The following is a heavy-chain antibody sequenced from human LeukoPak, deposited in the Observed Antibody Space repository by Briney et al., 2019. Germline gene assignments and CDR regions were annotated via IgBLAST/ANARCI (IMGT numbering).Heavy chain of an antibody. V-gene: IGHV3-30-3*02. J-gene: IGHJ4*02. CDR2: ISYDGSNK. CDR3: AKDAAHLPYYYDSSGYFDY. D-gene: IGHD3-22*01. CDR1: GLTFSGYP. Sequence: GKSLRLSCAASGLTFSGYPIHWVRQAPGKGLEWVAVISYDGSNKYYADSVKGRFTISRDNSKNTLYLQMNSLRAEDTAVYYCAKDAAHLPYYYDSSGYFDYWGQGTLVTVSS.